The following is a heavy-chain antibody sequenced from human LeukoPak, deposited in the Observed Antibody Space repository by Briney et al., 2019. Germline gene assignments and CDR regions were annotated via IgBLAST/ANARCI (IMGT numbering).Heavy chain of an antibody. CDR2: ISSSGSTI. Sequence: GGSLRLSCAASGFTFSSYEMNWVRQAPGKGLEWVSYISSSGSTIYYADSVKGRFTISRDNSKNTLYLQMGSLRAEDMAVYYCARPYDILTGYLTPEYFDYWGQGTLVTVSS. D-gene: IGHD3-9*01. J-gene: IGHJ4*02. CDR1: GFTFSSYE. CDR3: ARPYDILTGYLTPEYFDY. V-gene: IGHV3-48*03.